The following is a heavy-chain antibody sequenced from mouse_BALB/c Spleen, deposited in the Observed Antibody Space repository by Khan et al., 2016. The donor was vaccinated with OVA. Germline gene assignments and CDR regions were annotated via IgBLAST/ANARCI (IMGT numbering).Heavy chain of an antibody. Sequence: VQLQESGAELVKPGASVKLSCKPSGYTFTSYWIQWVKQRPGQGLGWIGEIFPGTGTTYYNENFKGKATLTVDTSSSTAFMKLSSLTSEDAAVYFCARAYFGNYEFAYWGQGTLVTVSA. D-gene: IGHD2-10*01. CDR1: GYTFTSYW. CDR2: IFPGTGTT. V-gene: IGHV1S132*01. CDR3: ARAYFGNYEFAY. J-gene: IGHJ3*01.